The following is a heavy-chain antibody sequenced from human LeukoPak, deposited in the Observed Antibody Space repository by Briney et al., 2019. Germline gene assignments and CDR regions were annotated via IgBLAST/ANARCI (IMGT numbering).Heavy chain of an antibody. CDR2: INPKSGET. D-gene: IGHD3-10*01. V-gene: IGHV1-2*02. CDR3: AKDSNDDGGYWYY. J-gene: IGHJ4*02. CDR1: GYTFTGYY. Sequence: SVKVSCKASGYTFTGYYIHWVRQAPGQGLEWMGWINPKSGETKYARNFQGRVTLTRDTSISTAYMEVSRLTSDDTALYYCAKDSNDDGGYWYYWGQGTLVTVPS.